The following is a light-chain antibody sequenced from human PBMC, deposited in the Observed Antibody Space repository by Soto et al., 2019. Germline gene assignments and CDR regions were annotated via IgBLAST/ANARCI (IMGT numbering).Light chain of an antibody. V-gene: IGKV1-5*03. CDR1: QSVSTW. CDR3: HEYHIYPVT. J-gene: IGKJ4*01. CDR2: KAS. Sequence: DIPMTQSPSTLSASVGDRVTITCRASQSVSTWLAWYQQKPGKAPKLLIHKASTLENVVPSRLSGSGSGTDFPLTISTLQPNDFATYYRHEYHIYPVTFGGGTKVEIK.